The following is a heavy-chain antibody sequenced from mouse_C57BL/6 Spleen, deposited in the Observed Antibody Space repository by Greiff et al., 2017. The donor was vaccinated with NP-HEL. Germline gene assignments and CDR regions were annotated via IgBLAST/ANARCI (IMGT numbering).Heavy chain of an antibody. CDR1: GYTFTSYG. CDR3: ARAKDFYAGRCEAMDY. D-gene: IGHD1-1*02. V-gene: IGHV1-81*01. CDR2: IYPRSGNT. Sequence: QVQLQQSGAELARPGASVKLSCKASGYTFTSYGISWVKQRTGQGLEWIGEIYPRSGNTYYNEKFKGKATLTADKSSSTAYMELRSLTSEDSAVYFCARAKDFYAGRCEAMDYWGQGTSVTVSS. J-gene: IGHJ4*01.